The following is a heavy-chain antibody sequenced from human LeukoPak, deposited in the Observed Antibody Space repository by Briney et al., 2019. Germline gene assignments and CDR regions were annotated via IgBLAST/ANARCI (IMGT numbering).Heavy chain of an antibody. CDR2: TYYRSKWYN. CDR1: GDSVSSNSAA. Sequence: PSQTLSLTCAISGDSVSSNSAAWSWISQSPSRGLEWLGRTYYRSKWYNDYAVSVKSRITINPDTSKNQFSLQLNSVTPEDTAVYYCARDRIVATGGSWFDPWGQGTLVTVSS. V-gene: IGHV6-1*01. D-gene: IGHD5-12*01. J-gene: IGHJ5*02. CDR3: ARDRIVATGGSWFDP.